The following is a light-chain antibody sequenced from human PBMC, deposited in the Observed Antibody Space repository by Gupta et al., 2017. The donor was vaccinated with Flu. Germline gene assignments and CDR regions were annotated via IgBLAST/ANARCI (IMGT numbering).Light chain of an antibody. CDR1: SSNIGSNY. CDR3: AAWDDSLSGVV. Sequence: QSVLTQPPSASGTPGQRVTISCSGSSSNIGSNYVYWYQQLPGTAPKLPIYRNNQRPSGVPDRFSGSKSGTSASLAISGLRPEDEADYYCAAWDDSLSGVVFGGGTKLTVL. V-gene: IGLV1-47*01. J-gene: IGLJ2*01. CDR2: RNN.